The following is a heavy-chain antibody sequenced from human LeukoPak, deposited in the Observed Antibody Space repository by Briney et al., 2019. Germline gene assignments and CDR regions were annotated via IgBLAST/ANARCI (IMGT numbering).Heavy chain of an antibody. Sequence: SETLSLICTVSGGSIRISYWMWIRQPAEKGLEWIGRIYTSGSTNYNPSLKSRVTMSVDTSKNQFSLKLSSVTAADTAVYYCARDGDGYNRDYYYYARVVWGQGTTVTVSS. CDR2: IYTSGST. CDR3: ARDGDGYNRDYYYYARVV. V-gene: IGHV4-4*07. D-gene: IGHD5-24*01. CDR1: GGSIRISY. J-gene: IGHJ6*02.